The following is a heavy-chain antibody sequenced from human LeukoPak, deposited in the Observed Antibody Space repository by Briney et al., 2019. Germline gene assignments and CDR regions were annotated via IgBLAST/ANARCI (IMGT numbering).Heavy chain of an antibody. D-gene: IGHD3-3*01. J-gene: IGHJ5*02. CDR1: GGSISSADYY. V-gene: IGHV4-30-4*08. CDR3: ARVADLNWSGYYKGYWFDP. CDR2: IYYSGST. Sequence: SQTLSLTCTVSGGSISSADYYWSWIRQPPGKGLEWIGYIYYSGSTYYNPSLKSRVTISVDTTKNQFSLKLSSATDADTAVYYCARVADLNWSGYYKGYWFDPWGQGTLVTVFS.